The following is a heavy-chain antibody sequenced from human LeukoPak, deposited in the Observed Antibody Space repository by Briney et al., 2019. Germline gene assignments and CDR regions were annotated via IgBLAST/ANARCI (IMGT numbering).Heavy chain of an antibody. V-gene: IGHV3-9*01. CDR2: ISWNSGRI. Sequence: PGGSLRLSCAASGFTFDDYAIHWVRQAPGKGLEWVSGISWNSGRIGYADSVKGRFTISRDNAKNSLYLQMNSLRAEDTALYYCAKALPGSYLEGLDYWAREPWSPSPQ. J-gene: IGHJ4*02. CDR3: AKALPGSYLEGLDY. D-gene: IGHD1-26*01. CDR1: GFTFDDYA.